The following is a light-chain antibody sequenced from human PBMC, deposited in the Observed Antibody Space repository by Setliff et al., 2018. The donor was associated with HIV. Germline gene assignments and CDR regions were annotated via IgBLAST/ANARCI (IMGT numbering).Light chain of an antibody. Sequence: QSALTQPASVSGSPGQSITISCTGTSSDIGGYNFVSWYQQYPGKAPKLIIYEVSKWPSGVSNHFSGSKSGNTASLTISGLETEDEAEYYCCSYASTGGLVFGTGTKVTVL. V-gene: IGLV2-23*02. CDR1: SSDIGGYNF. J-gene: IGLJ1*01. CDR3: CSYASTGGLV. CDR2: EVS.